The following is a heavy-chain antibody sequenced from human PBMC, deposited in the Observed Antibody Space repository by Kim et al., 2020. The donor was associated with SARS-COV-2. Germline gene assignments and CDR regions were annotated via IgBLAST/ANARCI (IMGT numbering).Heavy chain of an antibody. V-gene: IGHV3-33*05. Sequence: GGSLRLSCAASGFTFSSYGMHWVRQAPGKGLEWVAVISYDGSNKYYADSVKGRFTISRDNSKNTLYLQMNSLRAEDTPVYYCARVRAAAGTGLDYWGQGTLVTVSS. D-gene: IGHD6-13*01. CDR1: GFTFSSYG. J-gene: IGHJ4*02. CDR3: ARVRAAAGTGLDY. CDR2: ISYDGSNK.